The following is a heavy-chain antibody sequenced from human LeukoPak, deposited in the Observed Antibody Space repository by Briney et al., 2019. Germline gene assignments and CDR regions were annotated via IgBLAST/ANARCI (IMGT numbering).Heavy chain of an antibody. V-gene: IGHV3-7*03. J-gene: IGHJ4*02. CDR3: ARDNPPDY. CDR2: IKQDGSEK. Sequence: QPGGSLGLSCVASGFTFSSSWMSWVRQAPGKGLEWVANIKQDGSEKSYVESVRGRFTISRDNAKNSLYLQLNSLRAEDTALYYCARDNPPDYWGQGTLVTVSS. CDR1: GFTFSSSW.